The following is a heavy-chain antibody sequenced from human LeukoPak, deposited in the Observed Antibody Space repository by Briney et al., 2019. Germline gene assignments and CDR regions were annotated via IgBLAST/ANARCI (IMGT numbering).Heavy chain of an antibody. CDR3: ANGRNLLKGRFDC. Sequence: GGSLRLSCAASGFTFSSYGMHWVRQAPGKGLEWVAVISYDGSNKYYADSVKGRFTISRDNSKNTLYLQMNSLRADDTAVYYCANGRNLLKGRFDCWGQGTLVTVSS. CDR2: ISYDGSNK. CDR1: GFTFSSYG. J-gene: IGHJ4*02. V-gene: IGHV3-30*18.